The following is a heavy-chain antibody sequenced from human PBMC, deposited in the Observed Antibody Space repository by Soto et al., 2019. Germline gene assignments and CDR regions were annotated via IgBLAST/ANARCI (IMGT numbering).Heavy chain of an antibody. Sequence: EVQVSESGGGLVRPGGSLRLSCAASGFIFTNYAMNWVRQAPGKGLEWVSVIGGRGNSAYYADSVQGRFTISRDNSKDTLSLQMSSLTTGETAIYYFVIEGRGSFDFWGRGTMVTVSS. CDR3: VIEGRGSFDF. CDR2: IGGRGNSA. J-gene: IGHJ3*01. D-gene: IGHD3-10*01. CDR1: GFIFTNYA. V-gene: IGHV3-23*01.